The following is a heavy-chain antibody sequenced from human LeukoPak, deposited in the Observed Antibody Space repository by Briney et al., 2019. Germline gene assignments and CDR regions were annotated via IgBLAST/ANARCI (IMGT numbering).Heavy chain of an antibody. CDR3: AGGTCYQSDY. D-gene: IGHD2-15*01. J-gene: IGHJ4*02. V-gene: IGHV3-74*01. CDR2: IKTDGSAA. Sequence: GGSLRLSCAASGFTFSYYWMHWVRQAPGKGLVWVSHIKTDGSAAGYADSVKGRFTISRDNAKNTLYLQMNSLRVDDTAIYYCAGGTCYQSDYWGLGTLVTVSS. CDR1: GFTFSYYW.